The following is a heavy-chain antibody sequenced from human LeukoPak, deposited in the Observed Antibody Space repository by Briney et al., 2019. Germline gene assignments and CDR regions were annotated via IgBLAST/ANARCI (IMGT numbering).Heavy chain of an antibody. J-gene: IGHJ4*02. CDR3: AKRGVVIRVILVGFHKEAYYFDS. Sequence: GGSLRLSCAVSGITLSDYGMSWVRQAPGRGLEWVAGISDGGGRTKYADSVKGRFTISRDNPNNTLYLQMNSLRAEDTAVYFCAKRGVVIRVILVGFHKEAYYFDSWGQGALVTVSS. V-gene: IGHV3-23*01. CDR2: ISDGGGRT. D-gene: IGHD3-22*01. CDR1: GITLSDYG.